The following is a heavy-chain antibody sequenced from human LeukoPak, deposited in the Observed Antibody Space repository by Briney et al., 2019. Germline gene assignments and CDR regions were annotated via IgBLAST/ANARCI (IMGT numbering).Heavy chain of an antibody. V-gene: IGHV3-30*04. CDR1: GFTFSTYA. CDR2: IPYDGSNK. D-gene: IGHD6-19*01. CDR3: ARDGLSYSSGWENDY. J-gene: IGHJ4*02. Sequence: GGSLRLSCAASGFTFSTYAMHWVRQAPGKGLEWVAVIPYDGSNKYYADSVKGRFTISRENSKNRLYLQMNSLRAEDTAVYYCARDGLSYSSGWENDYWGQGTLVTVSS.